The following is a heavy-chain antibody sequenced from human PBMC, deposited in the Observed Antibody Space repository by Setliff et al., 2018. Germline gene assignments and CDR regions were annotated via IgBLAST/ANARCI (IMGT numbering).Heavy chain of an antibody. CDR3: ARGGRLGYSIRDVFDY. J-gene: IGHJ4*02. CDR2: IKWSGAST. V-gene: IGHV3-20*04. CDR1: GFTFDDYG. Sequence: GGSLRLSCAASGFTFDDYGMSWVRQAPGKGLEWVSGIKWSGASTGYADSVKGRFTISRDNAKYSLYLQMNSLRVEDTAVYYCARGGRLGYSIRDVFDYWGQGTLVTVSS. D-gene: IGHD6-13*01.